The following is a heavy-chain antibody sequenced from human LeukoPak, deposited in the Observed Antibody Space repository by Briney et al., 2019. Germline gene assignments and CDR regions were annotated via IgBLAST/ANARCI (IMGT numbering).Heavy chain of an antibody. CDR1: GGSINNHY. Sequence: PSETLSLTCTVSGGSINNHYWSWIRQPPGKGLEWIGYIYYSGSTNYSPSLTSRVTISLDTSKNQFSLKLSSVTAADTAVYYCARRRGNFWSDYYAFDYWGLGALVTVSS. CDR2: IYYSGST. D-gene: IGHD3-3*01. V-gene: IGHV4-59*08. J-gene: IGHJ4*02. CDR3: ARRRGNFWSDYYAFDY.